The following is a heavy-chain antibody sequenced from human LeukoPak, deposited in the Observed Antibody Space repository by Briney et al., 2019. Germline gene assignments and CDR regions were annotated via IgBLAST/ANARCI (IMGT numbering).Heavy chain of an antibody. Sequence: ASVKVSCKASGYRFISNYIQWVRQAPGLGPEWMGWMHPGNGNTRYAEKSQGRVTMTRDTSINTAYMDLSSLRSDDTAVYYCAREGSYCVGGDCYSFNFWGQGTLITVFS. CDR2: MHPGNGNT. J-gene: IGHJ4*02. CDR1: GYRFISNY. D-gene: IGHD2-21*02. V-gene: IGHV1-2*02. CDR3: AREGSYCVGGDCYSFNF.